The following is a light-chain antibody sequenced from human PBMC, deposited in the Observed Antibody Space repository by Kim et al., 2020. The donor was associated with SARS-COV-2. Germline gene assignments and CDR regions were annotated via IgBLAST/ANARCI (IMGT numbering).Light chain of an antibody. Sequence: ITISCTGTSSDVGGYNYVSWYQQHPGKAPKLMIYDVSKRPSGVSNRFSGSKSGNTTSLTISGLQAEDEADYYCSSYTSSSTFVYVFGTGTKVTVL. CDR2: DVS. CDR1: SSDVGGYNY. V-gene: IGLV2-14*04. J-gene: IGLJ1*01. CDR3: SSYTSSSTFVYV.